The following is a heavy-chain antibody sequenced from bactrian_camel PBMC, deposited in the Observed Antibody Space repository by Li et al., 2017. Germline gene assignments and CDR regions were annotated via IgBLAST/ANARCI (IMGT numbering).Heavy chain of an antibody. D-gene: IGHD1*01. Sequence: HVQLVESGGGSALAGGSLRLSCVASEYRGCTGWLRQVPGKEREGVISCEGSDCTPYKDSMQGRFTISKDAAKNTLFLQMNSLKPEDTAMYTCAAATGYSCLRGFTYWGQGTQVTVS. CDR3: AAATGYSCLRGFTY. CDR1: EYRGC. CDR2: CEGSDCT. V-gene: IGHV3S63*01. J-gene: IGHJ4*01.